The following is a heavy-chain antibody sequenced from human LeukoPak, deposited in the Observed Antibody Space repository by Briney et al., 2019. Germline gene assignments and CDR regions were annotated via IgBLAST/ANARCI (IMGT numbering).Heavy chain of an antibody. Sequence: GGSLRLSCGASGFTFGTHAMTWVRQAPGKGLEYVSLISGSGDITYYAHSLKDRFTISRDNSKNTLYLQMHSLRAGDTAVYYCAARPGDLAVPFDYWGQGTLVTVSS. V-gene: IGHV3-23*01. CDR2: ISGSGDIT. CDR3: AARPGDLAVPFDY. J-gene: IGHJ4*02. D-gene: IGHD3-10*01. CDR1: GFTFGTHA.